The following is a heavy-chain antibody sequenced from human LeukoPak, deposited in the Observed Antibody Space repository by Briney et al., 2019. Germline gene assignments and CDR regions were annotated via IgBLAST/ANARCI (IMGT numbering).Heavy chain of an antibody. Sequence: GGSLRLSCAVSGFTVSTNYMSWVRQAPGKGLEWVSIIYSGGSTYYADSVEGRFSISRDNSKNTLYLQMNNLRAEDTAVYYCAGVVVEVGTTDYFDYWGQGTLVTVSS. D-gene: IGHD2-15*01. CDR3: AGVVVEVGTTDYFDY. CDR1: GFTVSTNY. J-gene: IGHJ4*02. CDR2: IYSGGST. V-gene: IGHV3-66*01.